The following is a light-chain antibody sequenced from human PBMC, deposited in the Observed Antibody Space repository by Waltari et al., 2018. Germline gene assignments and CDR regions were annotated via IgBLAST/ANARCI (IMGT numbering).Light chain of an antibody. V-gene: IGKV1-5*03. CDR2: KAS. J-gene: IGKJ1*01. CDR3: QQYNSYPWT. Sequence: DIQMTQSPSTLSASVGDGVIITCRASQSISSWLAWYQQKPGKAPKLLIYKASSLESGVPSRFSGSGSGTEFTLTISSLQPDDFATYYCQQYNSYPWTFGQGTKVEIK. CDR1: QSISSW.